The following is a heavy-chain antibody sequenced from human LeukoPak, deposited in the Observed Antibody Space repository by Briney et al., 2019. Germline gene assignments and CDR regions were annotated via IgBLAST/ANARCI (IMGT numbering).Heavy chain of an antibody. V-gene: IGHV3-23*01. CDR1: GFTFNNYA. CDR3: AKGSSSSRSYFFDH. CDR2: VTDDGYST. Sequence: GGSLRLSCAASGFTFNNYAMAGVRQAPGKGLEWVSAVTDDGYSTYYADSVKGRFTISRDNSKSTLYLQMNSLRADDTAIYYCAKGSSSSRSYFFDHWAPGTLVTVSS. D-gene: IGHD6-6*01. J-gene: IGHJ4*02.